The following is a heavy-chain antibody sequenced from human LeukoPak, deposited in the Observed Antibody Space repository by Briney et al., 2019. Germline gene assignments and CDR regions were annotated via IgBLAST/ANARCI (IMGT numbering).Heavy chain of an antibody. Sequence: ASVKVSCKASGYTFTSYHMHWVRQAPGQGLEWMGIINPIGGSATYAQKFQGRVTMTRDTSTSTVYTEVSSLRSEDTAVYYCARARLGSSASADCWGQGTLVTVSS. CDR1: GYTFTSYH. J-gene: IGHJ4*02. D-gene: IGHD6-19*01. CDR2: INPIGGSA. CDR3: ARARLGSSASADC. V-gene: IGHV1-46*01.